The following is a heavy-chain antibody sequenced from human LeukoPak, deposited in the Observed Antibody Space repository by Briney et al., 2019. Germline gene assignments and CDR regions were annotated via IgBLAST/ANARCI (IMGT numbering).Heavy chain of an antibody. CDR2: INSDGSST. CDR1: GFTFSSYW. J-gene: IGHJ6*03. D-gene: IGHD1-14*01. CDR3: ATSGTVARYYYYYMDV. V-gene: IGHV3-74*01. Sequence: GGSLRLSCAASGFTFSSYWMHWVRQAPGKGLVWVSRINSDGSSTSYADSVKGRFTISRDNAKNTLYLQMNSLRAEDTAVYYCATSGTVARYYYYYMDVWGKGTTVIVSS.